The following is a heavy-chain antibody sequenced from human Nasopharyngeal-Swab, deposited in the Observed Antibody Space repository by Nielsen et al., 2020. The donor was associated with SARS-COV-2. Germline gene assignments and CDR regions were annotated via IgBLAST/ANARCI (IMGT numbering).Heavy chain of an antibody. Sequence: VRQMPGKGLAWVGRIKSKTDGGTTDYAAPVKGRFTISRDDSKNTLYLQMNSLKTEDTAVYYCTTGRPGIAVAGTDYWGQGTLVTVSS. V-gene: IGHV3-15*01. CDR3: TTGRPGIAVAGTDY. J-gene: IGHJ4*02. CDR2: IKSKTDGGTT. D-gene: IGHD6-19*01.